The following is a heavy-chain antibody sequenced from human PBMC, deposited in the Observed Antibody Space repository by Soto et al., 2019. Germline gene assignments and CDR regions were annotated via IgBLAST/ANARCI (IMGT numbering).Heavy chain of an antibody. V-gene: IGHV1-18*01. D-gene: IGHD6-19*01. Sequence: ASVKVSCKASGYTFTSYGISWVRQAPGRGLAWMGWISAYNGNTNYAQKLQGRITMTTDTSTSTAYMELRSLRSDDTAVYYCARVPLAVAGFDYWGQGTLVTVSS. CDR1: GYTFTSYG. CDR3: ARVPLAVAGFDY. CDR2: ISAYNGNT. J-gene: IGHJ4*02.